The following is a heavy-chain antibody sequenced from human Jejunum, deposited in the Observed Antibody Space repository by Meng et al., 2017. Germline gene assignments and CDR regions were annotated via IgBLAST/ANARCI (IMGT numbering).Heavy chain of an antibody. CDR2: ISWDGYNT. CDR3: ARDSFSAFDY. D-gene: IGHD3-16*02. J-gene: IGHJ4*02. V-gene: IGHV3-30*06. CDR1: GFTFSHYG. Sequence: SCAASGFTFSHYGMDWVRQAPGRGLEWLASISWDGYNTHYANSVKGRFTISRDEPKNTLYLQMNSLSVEDSALYFCARDSFSAFDYWGQGALVTVSS.